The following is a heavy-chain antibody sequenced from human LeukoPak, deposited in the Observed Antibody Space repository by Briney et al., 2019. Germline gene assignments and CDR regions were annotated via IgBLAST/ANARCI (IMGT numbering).Heavy chain of an antibody. CDR3: TRDRLVASYYYYMDV. Sequence: SGGSLRLSCTASGFTFGDYAMSWVRQAPGKGLEWVGFIRSKAYGGTTEYAASVKGRFSISRDDSKSIAYLQMNSLKTEDTAVYYCTRDRLVASYYYYMDVWGKGTTVTVSS. J-gene: IGHJ6*03. CDR1: GFTFGDYA. D-gene: IGHD2-2*01. V-gene: IGHV3-49*04. CDR2: IRSKAYGGTT.